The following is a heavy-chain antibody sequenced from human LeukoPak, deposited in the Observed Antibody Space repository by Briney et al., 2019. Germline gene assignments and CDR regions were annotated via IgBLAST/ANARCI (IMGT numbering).Heavy chain of an antibody. Sequence: SETLSLTCAVYGGSFSGYYWSWIRQPPGKGLEWIGEINHSGSTNYNPSLKSRVTISVDTSKNQFSLKLSSVTAADTAVYYCARGSGPSDYWGQGTLVTVSS. CDR1: GGSFSGYY. CDR2: INHSGST. J-gene: IGHJ4*02. CDR3: ARGSGPSDY. V-gene: IGHV4-34*01. D-gene: IGHD3-10*01.